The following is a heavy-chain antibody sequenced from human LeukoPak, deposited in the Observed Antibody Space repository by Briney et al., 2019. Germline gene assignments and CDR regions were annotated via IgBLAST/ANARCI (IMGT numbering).Heavy chain of an antibody. V-gene: IGHV3-11*04. CDR3: ARDLGHGAWFGESPFDY. CDR2: ISSSGITI. CDR1: GFTFSDYY. J-gene: IGHJ4*02. Sequence: PGGSLRLSCAASGFTFSDYYMSWIRQGPGKGLEWVSYISSSGITIYYADSVKGRFTISRDNAKNSLYLQMNSLRVEDTAVYYCARDLGHGAWFGESPFDYWGQGTLVTVSS. D-gene: IGHD3-10*01.